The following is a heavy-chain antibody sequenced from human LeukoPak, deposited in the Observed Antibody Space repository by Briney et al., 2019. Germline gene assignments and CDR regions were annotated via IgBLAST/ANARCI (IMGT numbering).Heavy chain of an antibody. CDR2: IGSDGSTT. CDR3: VRSPAALNWFEP. Sequence: QPGGSLRLSCAASGFTFSSYWKHWVRQAPGKGLVWVSRIGSDGSTTSYADSVKGRFTISRDNAKNTLYLQMNSLRAEDTAVYYCVRSPAALNWFEPWGQGTLVTVSS. V-gene: IGHV3-74*01. CDR1: GFTFSSYW. J-gene: IGHJ5*02. D-gene: IGHD2-2*01.